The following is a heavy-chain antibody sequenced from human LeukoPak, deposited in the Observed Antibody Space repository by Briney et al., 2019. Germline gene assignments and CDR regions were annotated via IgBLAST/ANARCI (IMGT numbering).Heavy chain of an antibody. CDR2: IYTSGST. CDR3: ARFSLGIAVAGTGEAFDI. J-gene: IGHJ3*02. Sequence: SETLSLTCTVSGGSISSGSYYWSWIRQPAGKGLEWIGRIYTSGSTNYNPSLKSRVTMSVDTSKNQFSLKLSSVTAADTAVYYCARFSLGIAVAGTGEAFDIWGQGTMVTVSS. D-gene: IGHD6-19*01. V-gene: IGHV4-61*02. CDR1: GGSISSGSYY.